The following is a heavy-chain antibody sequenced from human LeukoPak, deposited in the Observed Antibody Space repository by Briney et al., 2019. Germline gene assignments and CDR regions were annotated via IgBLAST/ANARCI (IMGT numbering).Heavy chain of an antibody. CDR3: ARGGYSGYEGRYFY. D-gene: IGHD5-12*01. J-gene: IGHJ4*02. V-gene: IGHV4-59*01. Sequence: SETMSLTCTVSGGSISSYYWSWIRQPPGKGLEWIGYIYYSGSTNYNPSLKSRVTISVDTSKNQFSLKLSSVTAADTALYYCARGGYSGYEGRYFYWGQGTLGTDFS. CDR2: IYYSGST. CDR1: GGSISSYY.